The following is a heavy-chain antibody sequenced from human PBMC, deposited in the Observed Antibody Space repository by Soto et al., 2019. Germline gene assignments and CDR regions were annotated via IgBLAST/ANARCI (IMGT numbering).Heavy chain of an antibody. D-gene: IGHD2-21*02. Sequence: PSETLSLTCSVSGDAISNFYWSWIRQTPGRGLEWTGCVHESGSTDYNPSLKGRVTISLHTSKSQFSLSLRSATAADTATYYCARVTRALIASVFAYWGQGIPVTVSS. J-gene: IGHJ4*02. CDR3: ARVTRALIASVFAY. CDR2: VHESGST. V-gene: IGHV4-59*03. CDR1: GDAISNFY.